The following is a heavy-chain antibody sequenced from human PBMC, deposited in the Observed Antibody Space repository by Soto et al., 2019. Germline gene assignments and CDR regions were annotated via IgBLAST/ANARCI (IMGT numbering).Heavy chain of an antibody. D-gene: IGHD1-1*01. CDR3: TRGMSDQLSILNFDY. CDR1: GFTFTSHA. J-gene: IGHJ4*02. V-gene: IGHV3-23*01. Sequence: EVQLLDSGGGLQQPGGSLRLSCSASGFTFTSHAMSWVRQAPGKGLEWVSSVSDSGRNTNYADSVKGRFTISRDNRRNTLYLQMDSLRAEDTALYYCTRGMSDQLSILNFDYWGQGTLVTVSS. CDR2: VSDSGRNT.